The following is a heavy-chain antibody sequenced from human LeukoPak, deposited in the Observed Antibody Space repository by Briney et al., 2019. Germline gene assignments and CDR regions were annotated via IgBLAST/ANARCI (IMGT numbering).Heavy chain of an antibody. Sequence: ASVKVSCKASGYTFTGYYMHGGRQAPGQGREWMGWINPNSGGTNYAQKLQGRVTMTRDTSISTAYMEMSRLRSDDTAVYYCARDRAAAAGSFYYYYYMDVWGKGTTVTVSS. V-gene: IGHV1-2*02. CDR1: GYTFTGYY. CDR3: ARDRAAAAGSFYYYYYMDV. D-gene: IGHD6-13*01. J-gene: IGHJ6*03. CDR2: INPNSGGT.